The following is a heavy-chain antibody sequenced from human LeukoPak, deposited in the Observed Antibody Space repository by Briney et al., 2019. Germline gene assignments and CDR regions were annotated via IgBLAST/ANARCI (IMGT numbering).Heavy chain of an antibody. J-gene: IGHJ3*02. V-gene: IGHV4-39*07. D-gene: IGHD3-22*01. CDR3: ARGDDSSGYSTFDI. CDR2: INYSGST. CDR1: GGSISSSSHY. Sequence: SETLSLTCTVSGGSISSSSHYWSWIRQPPGKGLEWIASINYSGSTNYNPSLKSRVTISVDTSKNQFSLKLSSVTAADTAVYYCARGDDSSGYSTFDIWGQGTMVTVSS.